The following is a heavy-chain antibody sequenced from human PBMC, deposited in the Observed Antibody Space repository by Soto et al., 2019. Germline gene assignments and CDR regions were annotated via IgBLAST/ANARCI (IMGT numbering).Heavy chain of an antibody. V-gene: IGHV3-33*01. D-gene: IGHD3-22*01. CDR3: AREGVIVVEGGYYFDY. CDR2: IWYDGSNK. Sequence: QVQLVESGGGVVQPGRSLRLSCAASGFTFSSYGMHWVRQAPGKGLEWVAVIWYDGSNKYYADSVKGRFTISRDNSKNTLYLQMNGLGAEDTAVYYCAREGVIVVEGGYYFDYWGQGTLVTVSS. J-gene: IGHJ4*02. CDR1: GFTFSSYG.